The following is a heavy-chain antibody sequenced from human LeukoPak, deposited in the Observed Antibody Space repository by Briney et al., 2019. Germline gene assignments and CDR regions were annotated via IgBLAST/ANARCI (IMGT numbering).Heavy chain of an antibody. Sequence: SVKVSCKASGFTSTNSAMQWVRQARGQRLEWIGWIVVASGNTKYAQKFQERVTITRDMSTSTAYMELSSLSPEDTAVYYCAAAPIEMQQRGFDYWGQGTLVTVSS. V-gene: IGHV1-58*02. D-gene: IGHD5-24*01. CDR1: GFTSTNSA. CDR2: IVVASGNT. CDR3: AAAPIEMQQRGFDY. J-gene: IGHJ4*02.